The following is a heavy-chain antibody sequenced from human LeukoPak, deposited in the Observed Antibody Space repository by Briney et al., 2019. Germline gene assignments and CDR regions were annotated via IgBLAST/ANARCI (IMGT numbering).Heavy chain of an antibody. Sequence: PGGSLRLSCVLSRIMLNSCQMTSVRQAPGKGLEWVSYISDTGSINNADSVKGRFNISRDNSKNSLYLQMNSLKVEDTAVYYCVKVISHVFENWGQGTLVTVSS. CDR3: VKVISHVFEN. V-gene: IGHV3-48*03. J-gene: IGHJ4*03. CDR2: ISDTGSI. D-gene: IGHD2-21*01. CDR1: RIMLNSCQ.